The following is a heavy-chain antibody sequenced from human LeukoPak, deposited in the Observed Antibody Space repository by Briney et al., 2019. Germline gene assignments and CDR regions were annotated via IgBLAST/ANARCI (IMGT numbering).Heavy chain of an antibody. Sequence: GGSLRLSCAASGFTFSDYYMSWIRQAPGKGLEWLSYITSSGATIYYADSIEGRFTVSRDNSKNSLYEQMNSLRAEDTAVYYCATGGGDYGDYSGYWGQGTLVTVSS. CDR1: GFTFSDYY. CDR3: ATGGGDYGDYSGY. V-gene: IGHV3-11*01. J-gene: IGHJ4*02. CDR2: ITSSGATI. D-gene: IGHD4-17*01.